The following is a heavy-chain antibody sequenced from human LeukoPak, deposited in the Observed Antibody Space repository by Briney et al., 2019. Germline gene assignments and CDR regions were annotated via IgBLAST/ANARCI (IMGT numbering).Heavy chain of an antibody. CDR1: GFTFSSYS. Sequence: GGSLRLSCAASGFTFSSYSMNWVRQAPGKGLEWVSSISSSSSYIYYADSVKGRFTISRDNAKNSRYLQMNSLRAEYTAVYYCARDRGGGSGYAFDIWGQGTMVTVSS. CDR3: ARDRGGGSGYAFDI. J-gene: IGHJ3*02. CDR2: ISSSSSYI. D-gene: IGHD3-22*01. V-gene: IGHV3-21*01.